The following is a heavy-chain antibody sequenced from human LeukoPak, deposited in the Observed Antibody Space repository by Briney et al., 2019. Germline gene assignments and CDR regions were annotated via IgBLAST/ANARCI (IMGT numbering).Heavy chain of an antibody. CDR3: AGPNQWLKRFDP. CDR1: GGSFSGYH. V-gene: IGHV4-34*01. Sequence: PSETLSLTCAVYGGSFSGYHWSWIRQPPGKGLEWIGEINHSGSTNYNPSLKSRVTISVDTSKNQFSLKLSSVTAADTAVYYCAGPNQWLKRFDPWGQGTLVTVSS. CDR2: INHSGST. J-gene: IGHJ5*02. D-gene: IGHD6-19*01.